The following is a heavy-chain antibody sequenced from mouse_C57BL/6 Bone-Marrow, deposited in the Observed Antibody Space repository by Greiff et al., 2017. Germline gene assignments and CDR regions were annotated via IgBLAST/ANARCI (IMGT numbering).Heavy chain of an antibody. V-gene: IGHV5-9-1*02. CDR3: TRGGYYGNYFAWFAY. J-gene: IGHJ3*01. CDR2: ISSGGDYI. Sequence: EVQRVESGEGLVKPGGSLKLSCAASGFTFSSYAMSWVRQTPEKRLEWVAYISSGGDYIYYADTVTGRFTISRDNARNTLYLQMSSLKSEDTAMYYCTRGGYYGNYFAWFAYWGQGTLVTVSA. CDR1: GFTFSSYA. D-gene: IGHD2-1*01.